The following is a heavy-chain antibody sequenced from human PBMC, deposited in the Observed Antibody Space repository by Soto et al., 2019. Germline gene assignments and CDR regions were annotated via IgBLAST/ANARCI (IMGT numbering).Heavy chain of an antibody. CDR1: GFTFSSYG. CDR2: ISYDGSNK. D-gene: IGHD2-2*01. CDR3: ATNTVVPAAGRYYYYGMDV. Sequence: FLRLSCAASGFTFSSYGMHWVRQAPGKGLEWVAVISYDGSNKYYADSVKGRFTISRDNSKNTLYLQMNSLRAEDTAVYYCATNTVVPAAGRYYYYGMDVWGQGTTVTVSS. J-gene: IGHJ6*02. V-gene: IGHV3-30*03.